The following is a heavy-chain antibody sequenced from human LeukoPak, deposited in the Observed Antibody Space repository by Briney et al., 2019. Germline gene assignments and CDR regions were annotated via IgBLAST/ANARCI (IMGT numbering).Heavy chain of an antibody. CDR3: AKDEESYYYDSSGYDS. V-gene: IGHV4-34*01. Sequence: SETLSFTCAVYGGSFSGYYWSWIRQPPGKGLEWIGEINHSGSTNYNPSLKSRVTISVDTSKNQFSLKLSSVTAADTAVYYCAKDEESYYYDSSGYDSWGQGTLVTVSS. CDR1: GGSFSGYY. CDR2: INHSGST. J-gene: IGHJ4*02. D-gene: IGHD3-22*01.